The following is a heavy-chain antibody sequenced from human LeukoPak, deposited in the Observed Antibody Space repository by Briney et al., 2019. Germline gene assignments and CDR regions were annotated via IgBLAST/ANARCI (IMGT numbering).Heavy chain of an antibody. J-gene: IGHJ4*02. Sequence: GGSLRLSCAASRFTFSTYAMTWVRQAPGKGLEWVSSISSGGGGTYYADSVKGRCTISRDNSKNTLFLQMNSLRAADTAVYYCAKGQGFVDYWGQGTLVTVSS. CDR3: AKGQGFVDY. CDR2: ISSGGGGT. V-gene: IGHV3-23*01. CDR1: RFTFSTYA.